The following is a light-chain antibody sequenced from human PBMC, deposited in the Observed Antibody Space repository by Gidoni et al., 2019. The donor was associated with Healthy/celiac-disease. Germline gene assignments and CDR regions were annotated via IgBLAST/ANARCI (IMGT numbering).Light chain of an antibody. J-gene: IGKJ1*01. CDR1: QSLLHSNGYNY. V-gene: IGKV2-28*01. Sequence: DIVMTHSPLSLPVTPGEPASIPCRSSQSLLHSNGYNYLDWYLQKPVQSPQLLIYLGSNRDSGVPDRFSGSGSGTDFTLKISRVEAEDVGVYYCMQALQTPRTFGQGTKVEIK. CDR2: LGS. CDR3: MQALQTPRT.